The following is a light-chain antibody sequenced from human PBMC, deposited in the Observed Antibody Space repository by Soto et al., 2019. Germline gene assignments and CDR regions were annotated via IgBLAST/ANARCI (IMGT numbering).Light chain of an antibody. CDR1: QGISSY. CDR2: AAS. J-gene: IGKJ3*01. CDR3: KQLNSYPFT. Sequence: IQLTQSPSSLSASVGDRVTITCRASQGISSYLAWYQQKPGKAPKLLIDAASTLQSGVPSRFSGNGSETDFTLTISSLQPEDFATYYCKQLNSYPFTFGPGTKVDIK. V-gene: IGKV1-9*01.